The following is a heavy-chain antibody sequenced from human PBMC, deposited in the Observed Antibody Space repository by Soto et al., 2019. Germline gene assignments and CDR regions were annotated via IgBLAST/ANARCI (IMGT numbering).Heavy chain of an antibody. D-gene: IGHD1-26*01. V-gene: IGHV3-23*01. CDR3: AKDYSGSRLLWLDP. CDR1: GFTFSSYA. Sequence: GGSLRLSCAASGFTFSSYAMSWVRQAPGKGLEWVSAISGSGGSTYYADSVKGRFTISRDNSKNTLYLQMNSLRAEDTAVYYCAKDYSGSRLLWLDPCGQGTLVTVSS. CDR2: ISGSGGST. J-gene: IGHJ5*02.